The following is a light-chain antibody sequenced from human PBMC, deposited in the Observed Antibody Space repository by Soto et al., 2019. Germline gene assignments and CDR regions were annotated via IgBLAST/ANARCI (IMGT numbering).Light chain of an antibody. CDR1: QSVNSN. J-gene: IGKJ4*01. CDR2: DAS. Sequence: EIVMTQSPATLSVSPGERATLSCRASQSVNSNLAWYRQKPGQAPRLLISDASTRATGVPARFSGSGSGTEITLTISSLQSEDSGIYYCQQYNFWPPLPFGGVTKVEIK. CDR3: QQYNFWPPLP. V-gene: IGKV3-15*01.